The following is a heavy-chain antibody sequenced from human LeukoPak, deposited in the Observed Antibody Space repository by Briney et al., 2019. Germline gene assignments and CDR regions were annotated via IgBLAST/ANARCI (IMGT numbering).Heavy chain of an antibody. J-gene: IGHJ4*02. Sequence: ASVKVSCKASGYTFVSYHIHWVRQAPGQGLEWIGIINPSSGSTTYAQRFQGRVTMTRDTSTNTVYMELSSLTAEDTALYYCARDQSRLYCAGTTCPPGYWGQGTLVTVSS. D-gene: IGHD2-2*01. CDR3: ARDQSRLYCAGTTCPPGY. V-gene: IGHV1-46*01. CDR1: GYTFVSYH. CDR2: INPSSGST.